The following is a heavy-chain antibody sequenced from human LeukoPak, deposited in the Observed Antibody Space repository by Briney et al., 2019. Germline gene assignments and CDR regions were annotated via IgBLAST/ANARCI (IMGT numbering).Heavy chain of an antibody. J-gene: IGHJ4*02. D-gene: IGHD4-17*01. CDR3: TTDGTTVTSASFDY. CDR2: IKSKTDGGTT. Sequence: GGSLRLSCEASGLTFSDAWMSWVRQAPGKGLEWVGRIKSKTDGGTTDYAAPVKGRFTVSRDDVRNTLYLHMNSLKTEDTAVYYCTTDGTTVTSASFDYWGQGTLVTVSS. CDR1: GLTFSDAW. V-gene: IGHV3-15*01.